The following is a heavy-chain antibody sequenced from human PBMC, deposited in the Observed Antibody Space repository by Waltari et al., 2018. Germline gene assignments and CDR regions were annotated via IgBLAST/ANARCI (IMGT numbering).Heavy chain of an antibody. J-gene: IGHJ4*02. V-gene: IGHV3-30*18. D-gene: IGHD6-6*01. CDR1: GFSFSIYD. Sequence: QVQLVESGGGVVESGSSLRLACTVAGFSFSIYDRHRVRQAPGKGLEWLTVITYDGSNRYYADSLKGRFTISRDNSKNTVYLQMNNLRIDDSAVYYCAKSIYRSSSHIDYWGQGTLVTVSS. CDR3: AKSIYRSSSHIDY. CDR2: ITYDGSNR.